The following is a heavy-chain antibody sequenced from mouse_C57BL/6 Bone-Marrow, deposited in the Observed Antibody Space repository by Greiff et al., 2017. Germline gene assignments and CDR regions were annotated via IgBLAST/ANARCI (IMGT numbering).Heavy chain of an antibody. CDR3: AREDYDGRKWYFDV. Sequence: QVQLQQSGAELVRPGASVKLSCKASGYTFTDYYINWVKQRPGQGLEWIARIYPGSGNTYYNEKFKGKATLTAEKSSSTAYMQLSSLTSEDSAVYFCAREDYDGRKWYFDVWGTGTTVTVSS. J-gene: IGHJ1*03. CDR1: GYTFTDYY. V-gene: IGHV1-76*01. D-gene: IGHD2-4*01. CDR2: IYPGSGNT.